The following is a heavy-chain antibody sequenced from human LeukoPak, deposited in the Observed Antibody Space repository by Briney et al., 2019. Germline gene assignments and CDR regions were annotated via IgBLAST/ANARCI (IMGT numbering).Heavy chain of an antibody. D-gene: IGHD1-1*01. CDR3: ARDRGYSAFDY. CDR2: MNQDGTTK. CDR1: EFSFSSSW. Sequence: PGGSLRLSCVASEFSFSSSWMSWVRQAPGKGLEWVANMNQDGTTKNYVDSVKGRFTISRDNAKNSLYLHMNSLRTEDTAVYYCARDRGYSAFDYWGQGNLVTVSS. V-gene: IGHV3-7*01. J-gene: IGHJ4*02.